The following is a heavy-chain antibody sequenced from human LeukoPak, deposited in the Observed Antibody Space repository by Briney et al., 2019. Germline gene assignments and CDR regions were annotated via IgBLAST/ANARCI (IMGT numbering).Heavy chain of an antibody. V-gene: IGHV4-31*03. Sequence: SETLSLTCTVSGGSISSGGYYWSWIRQHPGKGLEWIGYIYYSGSTYYNPSLKSRVTISVGTSKNQFSLKLSSVTAADTAVYYCARGGDGFYDSSGYYYTWGQGTLVTVSS. CDR2: IYYSGST. D-gene: IGHD3-22*01. CDR3: ARGGDGFYDSSGYYYT. J-gene: IGHJ4*02. CDR1: GGSISSGGYY.